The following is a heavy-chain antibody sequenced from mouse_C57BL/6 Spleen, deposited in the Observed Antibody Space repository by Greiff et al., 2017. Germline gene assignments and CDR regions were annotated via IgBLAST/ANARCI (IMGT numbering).Heavy chain of an antibody. CDR1: GYTFTSYG. Sequence: VQLQQSGAELARPGASVKLSCKASGYTFTSYGISWVKQRTGQGLEWIGEIYPRSGNTYYNEKFKGKATLTADKSSSTAYMELRSLTSEDSAVYFFESIYYDYGGDYWGQGTLVTVSA. J-gene: IGHJ3*01. V-gene: IGHV1-81*01. D-gene: IGHD2-4*01. CDR3: ESIYYDYGGDY. CDR2: IYPRSGNT.